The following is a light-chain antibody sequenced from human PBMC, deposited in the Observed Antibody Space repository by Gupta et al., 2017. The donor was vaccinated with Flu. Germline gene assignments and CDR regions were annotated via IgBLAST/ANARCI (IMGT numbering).Light chain of an antibody. CDR3: QQEGSSPLT. Sequence: GDLYLSPGERATLSCWASQSVDRDYLAWYQQKPGQAPRLLIHGAFSRATGIPDRFSGRGSGTKFTLTISRLEPEDFAVYYCQQEGSSPLTFGRGTKVEIK. J-gene: IGKJ4*01. V-gene: IGKV3-20*01. CDR2: GAF. CDR1: QSVDRDY.